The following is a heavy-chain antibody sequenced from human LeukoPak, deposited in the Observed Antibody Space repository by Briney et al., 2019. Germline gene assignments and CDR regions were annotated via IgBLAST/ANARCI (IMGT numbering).Heavy chain of an antibody. D-gene: IGHD1-26*01. CDR2: ISYDGSNK. CDR1: GFTFSSYA. V-gene: IGHV3-30-3*01. Sequence: GRSLGLSCAASGFTFSSYAMHWVRQAPGKGLEWVAVISYDGSNKYYADSVKGRFTISRDNSKNTLYLQMNSLRAEDTAVYYCSRGKRPSRGRGSLGYWGQGTLVTVSS. CDR3: SRGKRPSRGRGSLGY. J-gene: IGHJ4*02.